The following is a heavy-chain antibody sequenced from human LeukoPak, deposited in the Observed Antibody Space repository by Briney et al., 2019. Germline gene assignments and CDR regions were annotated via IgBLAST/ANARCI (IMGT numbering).Heavy chain of an antibody. CDR1: GGSVKTYY. D-gene: IGHD5-24*01. Sequence: SETLSLTCAVSGGSVKTYYWSWIRQSPERGLQWIGFIHATGCTNTFPSLKSRVTISLDTSTNQFSLRLKSVTAADTAVYYCARHSARGYNYIDFWGRGTLVTVSS. V-gene: IGHV4-4*08. CDR2: IHATGCT. CDR3: ARHSARGYNYIDF. J-gene: IGHJ4*02.